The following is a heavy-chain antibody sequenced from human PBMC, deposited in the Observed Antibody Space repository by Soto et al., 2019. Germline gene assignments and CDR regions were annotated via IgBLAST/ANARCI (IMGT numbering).Heavy chain of an antibody. V-gene: IGHV5-51*01. CDR1: GYSFTSYW. J-gene: IGHJ6*02. D-gene: IGHD3-10*01. Sequence: GESLKISCKGSGYSFTSYWIGWVRQMPGKGLEWMGIIYPGDSDTRYSPSFQGQVTISADKSISTAYLQWSSLKASDTAMYYCARLGSSGSYYSVPRGFGYYYYGMDVWGQGTTVTVS. CDR2: IYPGDSDT. CDR3: ARLGSSGSYYSVPRGFGYYYYGMDV.